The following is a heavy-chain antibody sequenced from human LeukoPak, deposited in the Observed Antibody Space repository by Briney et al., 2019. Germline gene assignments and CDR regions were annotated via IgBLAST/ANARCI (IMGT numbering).Heavy chain of an antibody. Sequence: SETLSLTCTVSGYSISSDYYWGWIRQPPGKGLEWIGTIYHSGSTYYNPSLKSRVTISVDTSKNQFSLKLSSVTAADTAVYYCAKTPYYSTGWFDYWGQGTLVTVSS. J-gene: IGHJ4*02. CDR3: AKTPYYSTGWFDY. V-gene: IGHV4-38-2*02. D-gene: IGHD6-19*01. CDR2: IYHSGST. CDR1: GYSISSDYY.